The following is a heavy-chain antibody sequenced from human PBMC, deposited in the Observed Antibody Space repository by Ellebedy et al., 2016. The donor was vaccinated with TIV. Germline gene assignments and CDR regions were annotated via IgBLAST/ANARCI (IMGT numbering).Heavy chain of an antibody. CDR1: GFTFSDYY. CDR2: IRSSDSST. Sequence: GESLKISCAASGFTFSDYYMSWIRQAPGKGLEYIAYIRSSDSSTSYADSVKGRFTISRDNAENSLYLQMHGLRAEDTAIYYCARARIYGPFDYWGQGILVTVSS. CDR3: ARARIYGPFDY. D-gene: IGHD2/OR15-2a*01. J-gene: IGHJ4*02. V-gene: IGHV3-11*01.